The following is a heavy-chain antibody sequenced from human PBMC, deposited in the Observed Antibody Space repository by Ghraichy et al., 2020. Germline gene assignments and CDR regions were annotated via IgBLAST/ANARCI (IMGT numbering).Heavy chain of an antibody. CDR3: AKDQAYYYDSSGEEYFQH. Sequence: GGSLRLSCAASGFTFSSYAMSWVRQAPGKGLEWVSAISGSGGSTYYADSVKGRFTISRDNSKNTLYLQMNSLRAEDTAVYYCAKDQAYYYDSSGEEYFQHWGQGTLVTISS. CDR2: ISGSGGST. V-gene: IGHV3-23*01. D-gene: IGHD3-22*01. J-gene: IGHJ1*01. CDR1: GFTFSSYA.